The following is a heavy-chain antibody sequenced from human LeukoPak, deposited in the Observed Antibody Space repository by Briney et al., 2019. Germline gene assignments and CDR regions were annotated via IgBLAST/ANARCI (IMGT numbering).Heavy chain of an antibody. D-gene: IGHD6-19*01. CDR3: ARSKWLATYYFDY. J-gene: IGHJ4*02. Sequence: SGTLSLTCAVSGGSISSSNWWSWVRQPPGKGLEWIGEIYHSGSTNYNPSLKSRVTISVDKSKNQFSLKLSSVTAADTAVYYCARSKWLATYYFDYWGQGTLVTVSS. V-gene: IGHV4-4*02. CDR1: GGSISSSNW. CDR2: IYHSGST.